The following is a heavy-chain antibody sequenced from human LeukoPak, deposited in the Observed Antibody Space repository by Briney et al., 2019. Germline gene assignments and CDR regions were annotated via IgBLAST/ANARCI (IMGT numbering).Heavy chain of an antibody. V-gene: IGHV1-8*01. J-gene: IGHJ6*02. D-gene: IGHD3-10*01. CDR1: GYTFTSYD. CDR3: ARVRYYGSGSYKTYYYGMDV. CDR2: MNPNSGNT. Sequence: GASVKVSCKASGYTFTSYDINWVRQATGQGLEWMGWMNPNSGNTGYAQKFQGRVTMTRNTSISTDYMELSSLRSEDTAVYYCARVRYYGSGSYKTYYYGMDVWGQGTTVTVSS.